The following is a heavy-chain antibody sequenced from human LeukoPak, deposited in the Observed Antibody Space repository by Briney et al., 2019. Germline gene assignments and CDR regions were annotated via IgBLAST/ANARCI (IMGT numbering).Heavy chain of an antibody. CDR2: IYYSGST. D-gene: IGHD2-2*01. CDR1: GGSISSYY. CDR3: AAVPAAMENNWFDP. Sequence: PSETLSLTCTVSGGSISSYYWSWIRQPPGKGLEWIGYIYYSGSTNYNPSLKSRVTISVDTSKNQFSLKLSSVTAADTAVYYCAAVPAAMENNWFDPWGQGTLVTVSS. J-gene: IGHJ5*02. V-gene: IGHV4-59*01.